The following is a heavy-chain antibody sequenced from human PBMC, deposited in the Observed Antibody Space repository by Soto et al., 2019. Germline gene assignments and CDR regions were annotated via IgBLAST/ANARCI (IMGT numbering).Heavy chain of an antibody. V-gene: IGHV4-4*02. CDR2: IYNTGRT. D-gene: IGHD6-19*01. CDR3: ARHVGVSGTRGFDF. CDR1: GASINSNW. Sequence: QVQLQESGPGLVEPSGTLSLTCAVSGASINSNWWSWVRQPPGKGLEWIGEIYNTGRTNYNPSLRSRVALPLASFNNQFSLSLSSVTAADTAIYYCARHVGVSGTRGFDFWGQGILVPVSS. J-gene: IGHJ4*02.